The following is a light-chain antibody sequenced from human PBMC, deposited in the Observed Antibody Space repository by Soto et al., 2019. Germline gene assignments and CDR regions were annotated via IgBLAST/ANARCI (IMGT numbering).Light chain of an antibody. V-gene: IGKV1-5*03. CDR3: QQYNSYSPKT. J-gene: IGKJ1*01. Sequence: DIQMTQSPSTLSASVGDRVTITCRASQSISSWLAWYQQKPGKAPKLLIYKASSLESGVPSRFSGSGSGTEFTLTISSLQPDDFATYYCQQYNSYSPKTFGHGTKGDIK. CDR2: KAS. CDR1: QSISSW.